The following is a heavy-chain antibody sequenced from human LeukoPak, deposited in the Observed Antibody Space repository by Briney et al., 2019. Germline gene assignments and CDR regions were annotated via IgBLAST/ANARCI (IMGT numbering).Heavy chain of an antibody. J-gene: IGHJ4*02. Sequence: SQTLSLTCTVSGGSISSDGYYWNWIRQPPGRGLEWIGYIHHSGSTYYNPSLKSRVTISVDTSKNQFSLKLSSVTAADTAVYYCARHRGYGDYEHDYWGQGTLVTVSS. CDR3: ARHRGYGDYEHDY. CDR2: IHHSGST. V-gene: IGHV4-30-2*01. D-gene: IGHD4-17*01. CDR1: GGSISSDGYY.